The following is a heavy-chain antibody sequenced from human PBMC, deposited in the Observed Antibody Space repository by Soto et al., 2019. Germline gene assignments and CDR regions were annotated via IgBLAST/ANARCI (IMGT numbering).Heavy chain of an antibody. CDR3: ARHPERIAEIGWFDP. CDR2: ISSSSSTI. CDR1: GSPFSSYS. V-gene: IGHV3-48*01. J-gene: IGHJ5*02. Sequence: EVQLVESGGGLVQPGGSRSLSWAAPGSPFSSYSMTGVRQAPGKGLEWVSYISSSSSTIYYADSVKGRFTISRDNAKNSLYLQMNSLRAEDTAVYYCARHPERIAEIGWFDPWGQGTLVTVSS. D-gene: IGHD6-13*01.